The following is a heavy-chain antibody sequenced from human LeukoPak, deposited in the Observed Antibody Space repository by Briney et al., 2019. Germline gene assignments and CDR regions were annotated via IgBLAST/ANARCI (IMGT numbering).Heavy chain of an antibody. CDR1: GYSFTSYW. CDR3: ARRDLKYYYDTSGYYPDY. CDR2: IYPGDSDT. Sequence: GESLKISCKGSGYSFTSYWIGWVRQMPGKGLEWMGIIYPGDSDTSYRPSFQGQVAISAHKHISTAYLQWSSLQASDTAMYYCARRDLKYYYDTSGYYPDYWGQGNLVSVSS. J-gene: IGHJ4*02. D-gene: IGHD3-22*01. V-gene: IGHV5-51*04.